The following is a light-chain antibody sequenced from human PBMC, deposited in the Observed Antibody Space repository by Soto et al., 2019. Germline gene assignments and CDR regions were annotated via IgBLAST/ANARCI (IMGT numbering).Light chain of an antibody. V-gene: IGLV2-8*01. CDR1: SSDVGNYNF. CDR3: SSYAGSNNWV. J-gene: IGLJ3*02. CDR2: EVS. Sequence: QSALTQPPSVSGSPGQSVTISCTGTSSDVGNYNFVSWYQQHPGKAPKFIIYEVSKRPSGVPARFSASKSGNTASLTVSGLQAEDEADYFCSSYAGSNNWVFGGGTKVTVL.